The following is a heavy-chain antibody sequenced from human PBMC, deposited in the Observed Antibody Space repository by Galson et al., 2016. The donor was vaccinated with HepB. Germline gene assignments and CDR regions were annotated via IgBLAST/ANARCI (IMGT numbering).Heavy chain of an antibody. D-gene: IGHD1-26*01. V-gene: IGHV3-11*01. CDR2: ISSSGSAI. CDR1: GFTFSAYY. CDR3: ARDIGLLRIRDY. J-gene: IGHJ4*02. Sequence: SLRLSCAASGFTFSAYYMSWIRQAPGKGLEWVSHISSSGSAIYYADSVKGRFTISRDNVKNSLYLQMNSLRAEDTAVYYCARDIGLLRIRDYWGQGTLVTVSS.